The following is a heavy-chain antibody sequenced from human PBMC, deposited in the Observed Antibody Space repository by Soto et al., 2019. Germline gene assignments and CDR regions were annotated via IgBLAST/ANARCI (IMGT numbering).Heavy chain of an antibody. CDR3: AHKGGGDRILDY. Sequence: QITLKESGPTLVKPTQTLTLTCTFSGFSLSASGVGVGWIRQPPGKALEWLAIIYWDDAKHYSPSLKSSLTIPQDTPKNQVVLTMTNMDPVDTAKYYCAHKGGGDRILDYWGQGTLVTVSS. D-gene: IGHD3-16*01. CDR1: GFSLSASGVG. J-gene: IGHJ4*02. CDR2: IYWDDAK. V-gene: IGHV2-5*02.